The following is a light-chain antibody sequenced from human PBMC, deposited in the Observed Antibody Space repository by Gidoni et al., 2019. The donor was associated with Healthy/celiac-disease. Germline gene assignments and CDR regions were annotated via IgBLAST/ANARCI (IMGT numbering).Light chain of an antibody. CDR2: GAS. V-gene: IGKV3-15*01. Sequence: EIVMTQSPATLSVSPGERATLSCRASQSVSSNLAWYQQKPGQAPRLLSYGASTRATGIPARFSGSGSGTEFTLTISSLQSEDFAVYYCQQYNNWPGTFXXXTKVEIK. CDR3: QQYNNWPGT. J-gene: IGKJ1*01. CDR1: QSVSSN.